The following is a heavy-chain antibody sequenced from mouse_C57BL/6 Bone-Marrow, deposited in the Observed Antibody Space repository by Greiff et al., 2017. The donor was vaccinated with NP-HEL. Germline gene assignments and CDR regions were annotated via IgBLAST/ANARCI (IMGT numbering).Heavy chain of an antibody. J-gene: IGHJ4*01. CDR1: GFNINDDY. Sequence: VQLQQSGAELVRPGASVKLSCTASGFNINDDYMHWVKQRPEQGLEWIGWIDPANGDTEYASKFQGKATITADTSSNTAYLQLSSLTSEDTAVYYCTRGSYAMDYWGQGTSVTVSS. CDR3: TRGSYAMDY. V-gene: IGHV14-4*01. CDR2: IDPANGDT.